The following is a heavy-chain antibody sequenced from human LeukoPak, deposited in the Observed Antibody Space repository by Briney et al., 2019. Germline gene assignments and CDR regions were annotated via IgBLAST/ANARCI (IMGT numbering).Heavy chain of an antibody. CDR1: GYTNTNYN. V-gene: IGHV1-8*01. CDR2: MNKTRGKS. CDR3: ARFSPDENHGDYAFDY. D-gene: IGHD4-17*01. J-gene: IGHJ4*02. Sequence: GPVTISCKASGYTNTNYNINSMRQTTGQGLEWLVCMNKTRGKSGYAQELQGRVTMTRDTSTSTAYMELSRLTSEDTALYYCARFSPDENHGDYAFDYWGQGTLVTVSS.